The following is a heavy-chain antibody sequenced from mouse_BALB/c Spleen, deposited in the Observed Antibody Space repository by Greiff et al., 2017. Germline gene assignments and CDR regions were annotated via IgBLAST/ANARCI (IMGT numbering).Heavy chain of an antibody. CDR3: ASDD. Sequence: VQLQQSGAELVKPGASVKLSCTASGFNIKDTYMPWVKQRPEQGLEWIGRIDPANGNTKYDPKFQGKATITADTSSNTAYLQLSSLTSEDTAVYYCASDDWGQGTLVTVSA. CDR2: IDPANGNT. J-gene: IGHJ3*01. CDR1: GFNIKDTY. V-gene: IGHV14-3*02.